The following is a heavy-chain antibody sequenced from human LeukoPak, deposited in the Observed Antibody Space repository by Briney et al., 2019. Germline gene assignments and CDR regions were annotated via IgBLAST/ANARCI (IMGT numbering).Heavy chain of an antibody. D-gene: IGHD3-10*01. Sequence: TSETLSLTCTVSGGSISSSSYYWGWIRQPPGKGLEWIGRIYYSGSTYYNPARKSRVTISVDTSKNQLSLKLSSVTAADTDVYYCARDYGWFGELHWFDPWGQGTLVTVSS. CDR1: GGSISSSSYY. J-gene: IGHJ5*02. CDR2: IYYSGST. V-gene: IGHV4-39*07. CDR3: ARDYGWFGELHWFDP.